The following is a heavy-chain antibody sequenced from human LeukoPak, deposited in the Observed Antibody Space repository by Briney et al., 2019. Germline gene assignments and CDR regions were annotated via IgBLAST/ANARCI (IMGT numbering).Heavy chain of an antibody. J-gene: IGHJ4*02. CDR2: IYYSGST. D-gene: IGHD3-10*01. CDR1: GGSISSGGYY. Sequence: SETLSLTCTVSGGSISSGGYYWSWIRQHPGKGLEWIGYIYYSGSTYYNPSLKSRVTISVDTSKNQFSLKLSSVTAADTAVYYCARSTGSQLLWFGEFDYWGQGTLVTVSS. CDR3: ARSTGSQLLWFGEFDY. V-gene: IGHV4-31*03.